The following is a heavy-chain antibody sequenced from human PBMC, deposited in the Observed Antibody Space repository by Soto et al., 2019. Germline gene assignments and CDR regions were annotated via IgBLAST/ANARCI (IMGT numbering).Heavy chain of an antibody. Sequence: PSETLYRTCAVYGGSFSGYYWSWIRQPPGKGLECIGEINHSGSTNYNPSLKSRVTISVDTSKNPFSLKLSSVTAADTAVYYCASCVAAAGKRYFDYWGQATLVNVPS. CDR2: INHSGST. J-gene: IGHJ4*02. CDR3: ASCVAAAGKRYFDY. CDR1: GGSFSGYY. D-gene: IGHD6-13*01. V-gene: IGHV4-34*01.